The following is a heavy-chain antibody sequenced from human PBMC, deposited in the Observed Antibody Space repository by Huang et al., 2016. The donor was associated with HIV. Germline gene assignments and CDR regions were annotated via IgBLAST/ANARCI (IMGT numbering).Heavy chain of an antibody. V-gene: IGHV3-53*02. CDR1: GFTVSSNY. CDR3: ARGMVRGVTLNWFDP. Sequence: EVQLVETGGGLIQPGGSLRLSCAASGFTVSSNYMGWVSQAPGKGLELVSVIYSGGSTYYADAVKGRFTISRDNSKNTLYLQMNSLRAEDTAVYYCARGMVRGVTLNWFDPWGQGTLVTVSS. D-gene: IGHD3-10*01. CDR2: IYSGGST. J-gene: IGHJ5*02.